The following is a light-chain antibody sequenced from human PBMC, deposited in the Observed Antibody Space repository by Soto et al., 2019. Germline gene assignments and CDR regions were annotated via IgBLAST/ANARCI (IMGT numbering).Light chain of an antibody. Sequence: DIQMTHSPSTLSAYVGDRVTITCRASQSISSWLAWYQQKPGKAPKLLIYKASSLESGVPSRFSGSGSGTEFTLTISSLQPDDFATYHCQQLNSYPIATFGGGTKVDI. CDR2: KAS. CDR1: QSISSW. V-gene: IGKV1-5*03. CDR3: QQLNSYPIAT. J-gene: IGKJ4*01.